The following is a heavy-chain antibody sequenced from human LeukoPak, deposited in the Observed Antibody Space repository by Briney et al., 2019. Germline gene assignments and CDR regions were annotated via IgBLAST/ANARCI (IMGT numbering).Heavy chain of an antibody. D-gene: IGHD3-16*01. CDR3: ARGDYGVFDAFDV. J-gene: IGHJ3*01. V-gene: IGHV4-4*08. Sequence: SETLSLTCTVSGGSITSHFWTWIRQAPGKGLEWVGYVSKSGSTNYNPSLQSRITISVDTSKNQFFLKLTSMTAADTAVYFCARGDYGVFDAFDVRGQGTVVTVSS. CDR2: VSKSGST. CDR1: GGSITSHF.